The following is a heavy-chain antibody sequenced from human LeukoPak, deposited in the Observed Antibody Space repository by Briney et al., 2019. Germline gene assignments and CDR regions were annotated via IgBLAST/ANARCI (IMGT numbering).Heavy chain of an antibody. D-gene: IGHD2/OR15-2a*01. V-gene: IGHV4-38-2*01. J-gene: IGHJ4*02. CDR2: IYHNGRT. CDR3: ARTFHHVSFLDY. Sequence: SETLSLTCAVSGYSISSGYYWGWIRQSPGKGLEWIGSIYHNGRTNYNPSLKSRLTISVDTSKNQFSLKLSSVTAADTAVYYCARTFHHVSFLDYWGQGTLVTVSS. CDR1: GYSISSGYY.